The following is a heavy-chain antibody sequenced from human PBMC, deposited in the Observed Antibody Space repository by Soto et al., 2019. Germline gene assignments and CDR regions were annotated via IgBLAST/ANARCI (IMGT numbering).Heavy chain of an antibody. Sequence: GGSLRLSCAASGFTFSGSAMHWVRQASGKGLEWVGRIRSKANSYATAYAASVKGRFTISRDDSKNTAYLQMNSLKTEDTAVYYFVTGVGTAMFILDSWGRGTLVTVSS. V-gene: IGHV3-73*01. D-gene: IGHD3-16*01. J-gene: IGHJ5*01. CDR3: VTGVGTAMFILDS. CDR2: IRSKANSYAT. CDR1: GFTFSGSA.